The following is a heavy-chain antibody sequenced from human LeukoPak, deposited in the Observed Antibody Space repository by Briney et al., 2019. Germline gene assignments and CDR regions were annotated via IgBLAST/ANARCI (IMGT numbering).Heavy chain of an antibody. V-gene: IGHV3-48*03. Sequence: GGSLRLSCTASGFTFSSYEMNWVRQAPGKGLEWVSYISSSGSTIYYADSVKGRFTISRDNAKNSLYLQMNSLRAEDTAVYYCAELGITMIGGVWGKGTTATISS. CDR3: AELGITMIGGV. D-gene: IGHD3-10*02. CDR2: ISSSGSTI. CDR1: GFTFSSYE. J-gene: IGHJ6*04.